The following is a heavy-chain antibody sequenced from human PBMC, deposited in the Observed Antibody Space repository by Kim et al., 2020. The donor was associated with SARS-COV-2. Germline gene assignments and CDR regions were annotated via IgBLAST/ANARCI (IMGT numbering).Heavy chain of an antibody. CDR2: IIPIFGTA. V-gene: IGHV1-69*13. J-gene: IGHJ6*02. CDR3: ARRLGDSSGWYGSLPYYYGMDV. D-gene: IGHD6-19*01. CDR1: GGTFSSYA. Sequence: SVKVSCKASGGTFSSYAISWVRQAPGQGLEWMGGIIPIFGTANYAQKFQGRVTITADESTSTAYMELSSLRSEDTAVYYCARRLGDSSGWYGSLPYYYGMDVWGQGTTVTVSS.